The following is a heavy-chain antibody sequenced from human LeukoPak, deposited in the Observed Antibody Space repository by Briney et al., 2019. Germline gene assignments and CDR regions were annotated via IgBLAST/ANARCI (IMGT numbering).Heavy chain of an antibody. CDR1: AFSLNAYN. CDR3: VRDRGTYRPIDY. Sequence: GGSLRLSCAASAFSLNAYNMNWVRQAPEKGPEWVSSISYTGTYIYYADSVKGRFTISRDNAQNSLYLQMNSLRAEDTAIYYCVRDRGTYRPIDYWGQGTLVTVSS. CDR2: ISYTGTYI. D-gene: IGHD1-26*01. V-gene: IGHV3-21*04. J-gene: IGHJ4*02.